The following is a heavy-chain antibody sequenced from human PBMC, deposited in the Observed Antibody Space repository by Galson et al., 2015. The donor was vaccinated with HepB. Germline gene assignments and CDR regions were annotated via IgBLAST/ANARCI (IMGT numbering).Heavy chain of an antibody. CDR1: GFTFSSFA. CDR2: ISGSGGGT. D-gene: IGHD1-14*01. CDR3: AKDRTIGTLYDGFHT. Sequence: SLRLSCAASGFTFSSFAMNWVRQAPGKGLEWVSSISGSGGGTYYADSVKGRFTISRGNSKNTLYLQMNSLRGEDTAVYYCAKDRTIGTLYDGFHTWAQGTMVPVSS. V-gene: IGHV3-23*01. J-gene: IGHJ3*02.